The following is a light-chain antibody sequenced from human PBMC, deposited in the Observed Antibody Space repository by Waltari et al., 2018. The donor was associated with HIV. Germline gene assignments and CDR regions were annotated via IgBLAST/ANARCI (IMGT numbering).Light chain of an antibody. CDR3: QQYNNWPPWYT. Sequence: ETVMTQSPATLFVSPGERATLLCRASQSISSDLAWYQQKPDQAPRLLMYDASTRASGIPAQFRGSGSGPEFTLTICILESEDLTVYYCQQYNNWPPWYTFGQGTKLQIK. CDR2: DAS. V-gene: IGKV3-15*01. J-gene: IGKJ2*01. CDR1: QSISSD.